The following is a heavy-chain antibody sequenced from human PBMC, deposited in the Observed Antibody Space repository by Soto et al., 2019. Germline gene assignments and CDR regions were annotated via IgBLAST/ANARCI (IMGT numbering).Heavy chain of an antibody. J-gene: IGHJ4*02. V-gene: IGHV3-21*01. Sequence: EVQLVESGGGLVKPGGSLRLSCAASGFTFSSYSVNWVSQAPGKGLEWVSSISSSSSYIYYADSVKGRFTISRDNAKNSLYLQMNSLRAEDTAVYYCARDLEEAAAGTTPFYYWGQGTLVTVSS. CDR3: ARDLEEAAAGTTPFYY. CDR2: ISSSSSYI. CDR1: GFTFSSYS. D-gene: IGHD6-13*01.